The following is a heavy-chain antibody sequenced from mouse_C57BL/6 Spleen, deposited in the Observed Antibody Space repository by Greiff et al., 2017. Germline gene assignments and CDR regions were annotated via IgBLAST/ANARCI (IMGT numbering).Heavy chain of an antibody. J-gene: IGHJ2*01. D-gene: IGHD1-1*01. CDR3: ARVFYGSSYFDY. CDR1: GYSITSGYY. Sequence: EVKLVESGPGLVKPSQSLSLPCSVTGYSITSGYYWNWIRQFPGNKLEWMGYISYDGSNNYNPSLKNRISITRGTSKNQFFLKLNSVTPEDTATFNCARVFYGSSYFDYWGQGATLTVSS. V-gene: IGHV3-6*01. CDR2: ISYDGSN.